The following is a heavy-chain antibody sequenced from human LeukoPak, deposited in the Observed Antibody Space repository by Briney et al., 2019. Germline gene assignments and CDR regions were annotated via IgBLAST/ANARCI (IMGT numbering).Heavy chain of an antibody. CDR1: GFTFSSYS. Sequence: GGSLRLSCAASGFTFSSYSMNWVRQAPGKGLEWVSYISSSTNTIYYADSVKGRFTISRDNAKNSLFLQMNSLRDEDTAVYYCARRPDYGGTPTFDYWGQGTLVTVSS. D-gene: IGHD4-23*01. J-gene: IGHJ4*02. CDR2: ISSSTNTI. CDR3: ARRPDYGGTPTFDY. V-gene: IGHV3-48*02.